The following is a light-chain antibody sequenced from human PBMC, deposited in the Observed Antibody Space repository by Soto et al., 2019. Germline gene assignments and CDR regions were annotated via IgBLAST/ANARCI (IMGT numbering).Light chain of an antibody. V-gene: IGLV3-21*04. Sequence: SYELTQPPSVSVAPGKTARITCGGNNIGSKSVHWYQQKPGQAPVLVIYYDSDRPSGIPERFSGSNSGNTATLTISRVEAGDEADYYCQVWDSSSDHLVFGGWTKLTVL. J-gene: IGLJ2*01. CDR1: NIGSKS. CDR3: QVWDSSSDHLV. CDR2: YDS.